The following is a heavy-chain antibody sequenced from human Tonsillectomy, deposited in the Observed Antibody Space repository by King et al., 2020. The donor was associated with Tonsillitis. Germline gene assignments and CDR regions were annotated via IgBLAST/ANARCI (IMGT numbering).Heavy chain of an antibody. CDR2: ITYDSNYK. V-gene: IGHV3-30*18. Sequence: VQLVESGGGVVQPGRSLRLSCTASGFTFNTYGMHWVRQAPGKGLEWVALITYDSNYKYYAESVKGRFAISRDNSKNTLDLQMNSLRAEDTAVYYCAKATDTYGPLWGMDVWGQGTRVTVSS. CDR3: AKATDTYGPLWGMDV. J-gene: IGHJ6*02. CDR1: GFTFNTYG. D-gene: IGHD2-21*01.